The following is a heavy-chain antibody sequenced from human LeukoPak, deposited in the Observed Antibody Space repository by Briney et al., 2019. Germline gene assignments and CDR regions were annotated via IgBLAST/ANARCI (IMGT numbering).Heavy chain of an antibody. V-gene: IGHV3-23*01. D-gene: IGHD6-19*01. CDR3: AKTTVGYSSGRYPGWPADC. Sequence: ETLSLTCTVSGASFNSDDQYWNWIRQSPGKGLEWVSGICGSGGCTYYADSVKGRFTISRDNSKNTVYLQMNSLTADDTAIYYCAKTTVGYSSGRYPGWPADCWGQGSLVTVSS. J-gene: IGHJ4*02. CDR2: ICGSGGCT. CDR1: GASFNSDDQY.